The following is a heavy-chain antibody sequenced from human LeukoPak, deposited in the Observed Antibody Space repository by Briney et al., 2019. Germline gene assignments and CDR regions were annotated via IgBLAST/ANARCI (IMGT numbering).Heavy chain of an antibody. CDR2: ISSSGST. Sequence: PGGSLRLSCAASGFTFSSYEMNWVRQAPGKGLEWVSYISSSGSTYYADSVKGRFTISRDNAKNSLYLQMNSLRAEDTAVYYCARELKGYFDYWGQGTLVTVSS. V-gene: IGHV3-48*03. CDR3: ARELKGYFDY. CDR1: GFTFSSYE. J-gene: IGHJ4*02. D-gene: IGHD3-16*01.